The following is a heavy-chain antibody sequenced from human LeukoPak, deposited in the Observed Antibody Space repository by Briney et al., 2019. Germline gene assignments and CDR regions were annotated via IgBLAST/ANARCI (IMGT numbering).Heavy chain of an antibody. CDR1: GGSISSYY. Sequence: SETLSLTCTVSGGSISSYYWSWIRQPAGKGLEWIGRIYTSGSTNYNPSLKSRVTISVDTSKNQFSLKLSSVTAADTAVYYCARVGVLWFGETPGAFDIWGQGTMVTVSS. V-gene: IGHV4-4*07. D-gene: IGHD3-10*01. CDR2: IYTSGST. J-gene: IGHJ3*02. CDR3: ARVGVLWFGETPGAFDI.